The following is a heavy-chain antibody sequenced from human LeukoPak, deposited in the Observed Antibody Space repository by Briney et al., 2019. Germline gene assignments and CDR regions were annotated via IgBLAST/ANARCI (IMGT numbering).Heavy chain of an antibody. Sequence: PSETLSLTCTVSGYSISSGYYWGWIRQPPGKGLEWIRSIYHSGSTYYNPSLKSRVTISVDTSKNQFSLKLSSVTAADTAVYYCARYPIIGYCSGGSCYYFDYWGQGTLVTVSS. CDR2: IYHSGST. D-gene: IGHD2-15*01. V-gene: IGHV4-38-2*02. J-gene: IGHJ4*02. CDR3: ARYPIIGYCSGGSCYYFDY. CDR1: GYSISSGYY.